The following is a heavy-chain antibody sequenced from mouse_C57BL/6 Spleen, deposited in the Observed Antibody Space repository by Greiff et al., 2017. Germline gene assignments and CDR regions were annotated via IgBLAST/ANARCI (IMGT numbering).Heavy chain of an antibody. D-gene: IGHD1-1*01. J-gene: IGHJ3*01. V-gene: IGHV1-50*01. CDR2: IDPSDSYT. CDR1: GYTFTSYW. CDR3: ARGYYGSSYSPFAY. Sequence: VQLQQPGAELVKPGASVKLSCKASGYTFTSYWMQWVKQRPGQGLEWIGEIDPSDSYTNYNQKFKGKATLTVDTSSSTAYMQLSSLTSEDSAVYYCARGYYGSSYSPFAYWGQGTLVTVSA.